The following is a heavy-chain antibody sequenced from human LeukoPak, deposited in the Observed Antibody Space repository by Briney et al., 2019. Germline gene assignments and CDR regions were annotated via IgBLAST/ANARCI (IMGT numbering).Heavy chain of an antibody. J-gene: IGHJ3*02. V-gene: IGHV4-61*02. CDR2: IYTSGST. Sequence: SQTLSLTCTVSGGSISSGSYYWSWIRQPAGKGLEWIGRIYTSGSTNYNPSLKSRVTISVDTSKNQFSLKLSSVTAADTAVYYCARGRYRQQLVQDDAFDIWGQGTMVTVSS. CDR1: GGSISSGSYY. D-gene: IGHD6-13*01. CDR3: ARGRYRQQLVQDDAFDI.